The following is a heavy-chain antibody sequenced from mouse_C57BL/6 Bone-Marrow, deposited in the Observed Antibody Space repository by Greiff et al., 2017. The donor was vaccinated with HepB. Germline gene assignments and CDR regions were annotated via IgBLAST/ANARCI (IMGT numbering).Heavy chain of an antibody. Sequence: VQVVESGAELARPGASVKMSCKASGYTFTSYTMHWVKQRPGQGLEWIGYINPSSGYTKYNQKFKDKATLTADKSSSTAYMQLSSLTSEDSAVYYCARWGRGVALGDYWGQGTTLTVSS. CDR3: ARWGRGVALGDY. V-gene: IGHV1-4*01. D-gene: IGHD1-1*02. J-gene: IGHJ2*01. CDR1: GYTFTSYT. CDR2: INPSSGYT.